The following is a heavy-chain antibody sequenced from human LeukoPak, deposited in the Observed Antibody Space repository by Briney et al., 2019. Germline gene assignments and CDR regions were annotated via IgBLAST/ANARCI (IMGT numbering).Heavy chain of an antibody. J-gene: IGHJ6*02. CDR2: IYSGGST. CDR1: GFTVSSNY. Sequence: GGSLRLSCAASGFTVSSNYMSWVRQAPGKGLEWVSVIYSGGSTYYADSVKGRFTISRDNSKNTLYLQMNSLRAEDTAVYYCARDQRGTIRTYYYYGMDVSGQGTTVTVSS. D-gene: IGHD1-1*01. V-gene: IGHV3-53*01. CDR3: ARDQRGTIRTYYYYGMDV.